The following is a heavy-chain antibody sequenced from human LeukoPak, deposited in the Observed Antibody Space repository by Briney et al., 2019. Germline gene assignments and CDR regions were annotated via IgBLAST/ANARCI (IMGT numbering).Heavy chain of an antibody. J-gene: IGHJ6*02. CDR3: ARERIAAAGLYYYYGMDV. CDR2: INPNSGGT. CDR1: GGTFSSYA. V-gene: IGHV1-2*04. Sequence: GASVKVSCKASGGTFSSYAISWVRQAPGQGLEWMGWINPNSGGTNYAQKFQGWVTMTRDTSISTAYMELSRLRSDDTAVYYCARERIAAAGLYYYYGMDVWGQGTTVTVSS. D-gene: IGHD6-13*01.